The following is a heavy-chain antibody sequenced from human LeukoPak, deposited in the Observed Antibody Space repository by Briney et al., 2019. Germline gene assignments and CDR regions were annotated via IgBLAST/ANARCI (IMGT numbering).Heavy chain of an antibody. CDR3: ASLAAAGISDY. D-gene: IGHD6-13*01. J-gene: IGHJ4*02. Sequence: PSETLSLTCTVSGGSISSYYWSWIRQPAGKGLEWIGRIYTSGSTNYNPSLKSRVTMSVDTSKNQFSPKLSSVTAADTAVYYCASLAAAGISDYWGQGTLVTVSS. CDR2: IYTSGST. V-gene: IGHV4-4*07. CDR1: GGSISSYY.